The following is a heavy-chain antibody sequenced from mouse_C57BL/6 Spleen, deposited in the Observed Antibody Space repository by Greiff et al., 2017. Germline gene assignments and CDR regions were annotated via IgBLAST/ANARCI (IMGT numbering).Heavy chain of an antibody. V-gene: IGHV1-61*01. J-gene: IGHJ4*01. CDR3: ARYYGSSPYAMDY. Sequence: QVQLKQSGAELVRPGSSVKLSCKASGYTFTSYWMDWVKQRPGQGLEWIGNIYPSDSETHYNQKFKDKATLTVDKSSSTAYMQLSSLTSEDSAVYYCARYYGSSPYAMDYWGQGTSVTVSS. D-gene: IGHD1-1*01. CDR2: IYPSDSET. CDR1: GYTFTSYW.